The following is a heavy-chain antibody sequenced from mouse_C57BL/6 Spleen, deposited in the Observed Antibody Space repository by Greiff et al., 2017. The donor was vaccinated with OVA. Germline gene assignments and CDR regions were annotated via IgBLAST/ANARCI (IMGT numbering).Heavy chain of an antibody. Sequence: VKLVESGPGLVQPSQSLSITCTVSGFSLTSYGVHWVRQSPGKGLEWLGVIWRGGSTDYNAAFMSRLGITKDNSKSQVFFKMNSLQADDTAIYYCAKNPLNSNYGYFDVWGTGTTVTVSS. J-gene: IGHJ1*03. CDR1: GFSLTSYG. CDR3: AKNPLNSNYGYFDV. CDR2: IWRGGST. V-gene: IGHV2-5*01. D-gene: IGHD2-5*01.